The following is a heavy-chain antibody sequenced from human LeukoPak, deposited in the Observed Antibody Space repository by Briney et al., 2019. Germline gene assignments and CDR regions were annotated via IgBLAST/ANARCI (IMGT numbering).Heavy chain of an antibody. Sequence: GGSLRLSCAASGFTFSSYWMSWVRQAPGKGLEWVSYISSSGSTIYYADSVKGRFTISRDNAKNSLYLQMNSLRAEDTAVYYCAREGYDDAFDIWGQGTMVTVSS. V-gene: IGHV3-48*04. CDR1: GFTFSSYW. D-gene: IGHD6-13*01. J-gene: IGHJ3*02. CDR3: AREGYDDAFDI. CDR2: ISSSGSTI.